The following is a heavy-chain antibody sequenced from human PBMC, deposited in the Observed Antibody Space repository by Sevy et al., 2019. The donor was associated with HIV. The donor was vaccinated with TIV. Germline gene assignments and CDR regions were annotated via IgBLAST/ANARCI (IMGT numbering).Heavy chain of an antibody. D-gene: IGHD3-16*01. J-gene: IGHJ3*02. CDR2: IWKDGHNK. Sequence: GGSLRLSCAASGFTFNIYGMHWVRQAPGKGVEWVAVIWKDGHNKFYAHSVRGRFTFSRDNSRSTLSLQMDSLRVEDTAVYYCVREKGPFTAFDIWGQGTMVTVSS. V-gene: IGHV3-33*04. CDR3: VREKGPFTAFDI. CDR1: GFTFNIYG.